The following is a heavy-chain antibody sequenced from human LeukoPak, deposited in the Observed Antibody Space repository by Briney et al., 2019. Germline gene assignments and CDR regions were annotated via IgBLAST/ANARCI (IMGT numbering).Heavy chain of an antibody. D-gene: IGHD2-2*01. CDR2: INWNGGST. Sequence: GGSLRLSCAASGFTFDDYGMSWVRQAPGKGLEWVSGINWNGGSTGYADSVKGRFTISRDNAKNSLYLQMNSLRAEDTAVYYCARDPYCSSTSCYFQYYYYMDVWGKGTTVTVSS. CDR3: ARDPYCSSTSCYFQYYYYMDV. CDR1: GFTFDDYG. V-gene: IGHV3-20*04. J-gene: IGHJ6*03.